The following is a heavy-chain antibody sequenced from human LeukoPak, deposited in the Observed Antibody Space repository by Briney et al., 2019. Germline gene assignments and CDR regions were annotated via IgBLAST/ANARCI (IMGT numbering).Heavy chain of an antibody. D-gene: IGHD3-22*01. Sequence: GESLKISCKGSGYSFPSYWIAWVRQMPGKGLEWMGIIYPGDSGTRYSPSFQGLVTISADKSISTAYLQWSSLKASDTAMYYCARGINYNDRSGYDYWGQGTLVTVSS. CDR2: IYPGDSGT. CDR1: GYSFPSYW. CDR3: ARGINYNDRSGYDY. V-gene: IGHV5-51*01. J-gene: IGHJ4*02.